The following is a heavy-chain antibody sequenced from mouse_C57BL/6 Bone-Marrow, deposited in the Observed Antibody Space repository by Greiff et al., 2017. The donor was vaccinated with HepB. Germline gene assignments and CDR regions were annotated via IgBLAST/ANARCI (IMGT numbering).Heavy chain of an antibody. CDR3: ARHGINYYGSSYDYYAMDY. J-gene: IGHJ4*01. V-gene: IGHV5-12*01. CDR1: GFTFSDYY. CDR2: ISNGGGST. Sequence: EVKLVESGGGLVQPGGSLKLSCAASGFTFSDYYMYWVRQTPEKRLEWVAYISNGGGSTYYPDTVKGRFTISRDNAKNTLYLQMSRLKSEDTAMYYCARHGINYYGSSYDYYAMDYWGQGTSVTVSS. D-gene: IGHD1-1*01.